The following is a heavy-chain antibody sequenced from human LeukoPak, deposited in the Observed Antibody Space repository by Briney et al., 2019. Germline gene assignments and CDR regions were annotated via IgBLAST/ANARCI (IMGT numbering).Heavy chain of an antibody. V-gene: IGHV3-21*01. D-gene: IGHD5-12*01. CDR1: GFTFSTYY. CDR2: ISTSSSYI. J-gene: IGHJ4*02. CDR3: ARVGLDRRGYSGYEAFDY. Sequence: GGSLRLSCAASGFTFSTYYMNWVRQASGKGLEWVSSISTSSSYIYYADAVKGRFTISRDNAKNSLYLQINSLRAEDTAVYYCARVGLDRRGYSGYEAFDYWGQGTLVTVSS.